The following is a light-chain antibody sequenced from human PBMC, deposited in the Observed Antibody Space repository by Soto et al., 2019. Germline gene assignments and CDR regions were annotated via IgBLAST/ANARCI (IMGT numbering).Light chain of an antibody. J-gene: IGKJ4*01. V-gene: IGKV3-20*01. Sequence: EIVLTQSPGTLSLSPGERATLSCRASQSVSSSYLAWYQQKTGQAPRLLIYGASSRATGIPDRFSGSGSGTDFTLTISRLELEDFAVYYCPQYDSSPLTFGGGTKVEIK. CDR1: QSVSSSY. CDR2: GAS. CDR3: PQYDSSPLT.